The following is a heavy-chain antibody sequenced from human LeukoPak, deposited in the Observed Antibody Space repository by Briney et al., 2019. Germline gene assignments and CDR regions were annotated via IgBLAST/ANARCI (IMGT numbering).Heavy chain of an antibody. CDR1: GYNFADYW. V-gene: IGHV5-51*01. J-gene: IGHJ4*02. CDR3: ARHGRTETWSIDY. CDR2: IFPGDSDN. Sequence: GGSLKISCKVSGYNFADYWIGWVRQKPGEGLEWMGIIFPGDSDNKYSPSFQGRVTFSVDKSFTTAYLHWNSLEASDSAMYYCARHGRTETWSIDYWGQGTLVTVAS. D-gene: IGHD2-2*01.